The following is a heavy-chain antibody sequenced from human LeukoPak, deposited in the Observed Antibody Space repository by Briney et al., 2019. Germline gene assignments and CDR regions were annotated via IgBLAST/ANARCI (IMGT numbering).Heavy chain of an antibody. D-gene: IGHD1-1*01. Sequence: SETLSLTCTVSGGSIRSDYWSWIRQPAGKGLEWIGRIYISGSTNYNPSLKSRVTMSVDTSKNQFSLKLSSVTAADTAVYYCARDLNSDWNDWFDPWAREPWSPSPQ. CDR2: IYISGST. V-gene: IGHV4-4*07. CDR3: ARDLNSDWNDWFDP. CDR1: GGSIRSDY. J-gene: IGHJ5*02.